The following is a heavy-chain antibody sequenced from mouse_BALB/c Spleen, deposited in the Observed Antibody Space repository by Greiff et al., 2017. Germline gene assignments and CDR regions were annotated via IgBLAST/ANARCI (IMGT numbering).Heavy chain of an antibody. CDR3: EREGGGAMDY. Sequence: EVKLVESGPGLVKPSQSLSLTCTVTGYSITSDYAWNWIRQFPGNKLEWMGYISYSGSTSYNPSLKSRISITRDTSKNQFFLQLNSVTTEDTATYYGEREGGGAMDYWGQGTSVTVSS. V-gene: IGHV3-2*02. CDR2: ISYSGST. J-gene: IGHJ4*01. CDR1: GYSITSDYA.